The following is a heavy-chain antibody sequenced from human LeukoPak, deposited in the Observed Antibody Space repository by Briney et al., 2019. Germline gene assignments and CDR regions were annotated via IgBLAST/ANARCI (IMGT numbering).Heavy chain of an antibody. CDR3: ARAVGYGSGTYRQYYFDY. J-gene: IGHJ4*02. V-gene: IGHV1-2*02. CDR2: INPNSGGT. D-gene: IGHD3-10*01. Sequence: ASVKVSCKASGYTFTGYYIHWVRQAPGHPLEWMGWINPNSGGTNYAQNFQGRVTMSRDTSISTAYLDLSRLISDDTAVYYCARAVGYGSGTYRQYYFDYWGQGTLVTVSS. CDR1: GYTFTGYY.